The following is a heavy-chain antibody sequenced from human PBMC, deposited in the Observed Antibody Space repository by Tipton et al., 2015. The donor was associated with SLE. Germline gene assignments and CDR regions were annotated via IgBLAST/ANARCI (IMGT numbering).Heavy chain of an antibody. D-gene: IGHD2-21*01. CDR1: RASVGGGGYY. J-gene: IGHJ4*02. CDR3: GRAIGVHYFHV. Sequence: TLSLTCTVSRASVGGGGYYWSWIRQHPGEGLEWTGYIYPSGSTSYNPSLKSRVTMSIDRSKNQFSLRLSSVTAADTAVYFCGRAIGVHYFHVWGQGTLVTVSS. CDR2: IYPSGST. V-gene: IGHV4-31*03.